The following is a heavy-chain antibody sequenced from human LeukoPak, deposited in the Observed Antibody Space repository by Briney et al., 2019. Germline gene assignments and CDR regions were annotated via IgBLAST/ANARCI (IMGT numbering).Heavy chain of an antibody. CDR1: GGSFSGYY. J-gene: IGHJ1*01. D-gene: IGHD5-24*01. CDR3: AGGWLQSNRYFQH. CDR2: INHSGST. Sequence: PSETLSLTCAVYGGSFSGYYWSWIRQPPGKGLEWIGEINHSGSTNYNPSLKSRVTISVDTSKNQFSLKLSSVTAADTAVYYCAGGWLQSNRYFQHWGQGTLVTVSS. V-gene: IGHV4-34*01.